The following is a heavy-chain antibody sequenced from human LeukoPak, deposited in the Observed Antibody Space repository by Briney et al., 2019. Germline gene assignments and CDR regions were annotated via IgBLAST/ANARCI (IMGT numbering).Heavy chain of an antibody. V-gene: IGHV1-69*01. Sequence: SVKVSGKASGGTFSSYAISCVRQAPGQGLEWMGGIIPIFGTTNYAQKFQGRVTITADESTSTAYMELSSLRSEDTAVYYCARVYSYGTFDYWGQGTLVTVSS. D-gene: IGHD5-18*01. CDR1: GGTFSSYA. CDR2: IIPIFGTT. J-gene: IGHJ4*02. CDR3: ARVYSYGTFDY.